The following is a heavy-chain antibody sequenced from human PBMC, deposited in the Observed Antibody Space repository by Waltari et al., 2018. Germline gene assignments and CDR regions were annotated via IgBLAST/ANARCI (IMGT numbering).Heavy chain of an antibody. CDR1: GFTFSSYS. V-gene: IGHV3-48*04. CDR3: ARGMVGAAYFDC. D-gene: IGHD1-26*01. CDR2: ISSSRTI. Sequence: EVQLVESGGGLVQPGGSLRLSCVASGFTFSSYSMNWVRQAPGKGVEWVANISSSRTINYADSVKGRFTISRDSPKNSLYLQMNSLRAEDAAVYYCARGMVGAAYFDCWGQGALVSVSS. J-gene: IGHJ4*02.